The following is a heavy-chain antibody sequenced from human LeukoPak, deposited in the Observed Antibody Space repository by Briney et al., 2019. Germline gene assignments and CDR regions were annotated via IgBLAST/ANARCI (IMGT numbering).Heavy chain of an antibody. CDR3: ARDIVVAVAATHYYGMDV. D-gene: IGHD2-15*01. V-gene: IGHV3-21*01. J-gene: IGHJ6*02. CDR2: ISSSSSYI. CDR1: GFTFSSYS. Sequence: PGGSLRLSCAASGFTFSSYSMNWVRQAPGKGLEWVSSISSSSSYIYYADSVKGRFTISRDNAKNSLYLQMNSLRAEDTAVYYCARDIVVAVAATHYYGMDVWGQGTTVTVSS.